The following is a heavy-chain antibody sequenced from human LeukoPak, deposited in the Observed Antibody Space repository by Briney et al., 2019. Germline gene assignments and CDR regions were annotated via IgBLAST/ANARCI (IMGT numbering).Heavy chain of an antibody. Sequence: ASVKVSCKASGGTFSSYAISWVRQAPGQGLEWKGWISAYNGNTNYAQKLQGRVTMTTDTSTSTAYMELRSLRSDDTAVYYCARDPPQLALGWFDPSGQGTLVTVSS. J-gene: IGHJ5*02. D-gene: IGHD6-13*01. CDR3: ARDPPQLALGWFDP. CDR1: GGTFSSYA. V-gene: IGHV1-18*01. CDR2: ISAYNGNT.